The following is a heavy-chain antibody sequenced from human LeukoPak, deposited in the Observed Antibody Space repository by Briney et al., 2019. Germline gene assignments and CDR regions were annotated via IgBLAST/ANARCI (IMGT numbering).Heavy chain of an antibody. D-gene: IGHD2-8*01. Sequence: ASVKVSCKASGYTLSSFGLSWVRQAPGQGLEWMGWITYYQGNTNAAERFRGRLTMTSDTSTNTAYMELRGLTSDDTATYYCAKQLCSSSGCHGVLPGAEDYWGQGTLVTASS. CDR2: ITYYQGNT. V-gene: IGHV1-18*01. CDR1: GYTLSSFG. J-gene: IGHJ4*02. CDR3: AKQLCSSSGCHGVLPGAEDY.